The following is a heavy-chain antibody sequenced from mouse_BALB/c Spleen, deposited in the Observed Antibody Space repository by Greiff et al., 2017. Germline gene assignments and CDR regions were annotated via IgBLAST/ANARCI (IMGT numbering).Heavy chain of an antibody. J-gene: IGHJ2*01. D-gene: IGHD2-14*01. CDR2: ISSGGSYT. CDR1: GFTFSSYG. CDR3: TRVGYDEGNFDY. Sequence: DVKLVESGGDLVKPGGSLKLSCAASGFTFSSYGMSWVRQTPDKRLEWVATISSGGSYTYYPDSVKGRFTISRDNAKNTLYLQMSSLKSEDTAMYYCTRVGYDEGNFDYWGQGTTLTVSS. V-gene: IGHV5-6*02.